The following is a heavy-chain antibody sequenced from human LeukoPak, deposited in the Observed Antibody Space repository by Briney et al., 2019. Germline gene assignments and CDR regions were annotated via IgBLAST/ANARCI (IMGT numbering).Heavy chain of an antibody. J-gene: IGHJ4*02. CDR2: ISYDGNIE. D-gene: IGHD5-18*01. CDR3: AKGGGGGYSYGYVALDYFDY. Sequence: GGSLRLSCAASGFTFSSYAMHWVRQAPGKGLEWVALISYDGNIEYYADSVKGRFTISRDNSKNTLYLQMNSLRAEDTAVYYCAKGGGGGYSYGYVALDYFDYWGQGTLVTVSS. V-gene: IGHV3-30-3*01. CDR1: GFTFSSYA.